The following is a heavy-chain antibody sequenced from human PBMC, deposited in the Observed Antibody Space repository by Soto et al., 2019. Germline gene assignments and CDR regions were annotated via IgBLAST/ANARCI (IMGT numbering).Heavy chain of an antibody. D-gene: IGHD3-3*01. J-gene: IGHJ6*02. CDR2: ITADGSGT. CDR1: VFNFSKHW. CDR3: ARRSLESNNRGMDV. V-gene: IGHV3-74*01. Sequence: EVQLVESGGGLVQPGGSLRLSCAVSVFNFSKHWMRRVRQAPGKGPVWVSRITADGSGTSYADVVEGRFTISRDKSKNTLYLQKRRLRVEEPAVYFCARRSLESNNRGMDVWGPGTTVTVSS.